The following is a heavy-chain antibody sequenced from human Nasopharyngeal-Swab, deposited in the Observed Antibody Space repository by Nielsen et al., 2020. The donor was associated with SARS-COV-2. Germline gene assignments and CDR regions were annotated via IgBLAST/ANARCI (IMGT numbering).Heavy chain of an antibody. J-gene: IGHJ6*03. CDR3: ARLRGSAFYYYYLDV. Sequence: GSSLNTSSTASGYIFTSFWITWVRQLPGKGLEWVGIIHPDDSDTRYSPSFQGQVTFSVDKSTSTAYQQWSSLKASDTVMYYCARLRGSAFYYYYLDVWGKGTTVTVSS. D-gene: IGHD2-15*01. V-gene: IGHV5-51*01. CDR1: GYIFTSFW. CDR2: IHPDDSDT.